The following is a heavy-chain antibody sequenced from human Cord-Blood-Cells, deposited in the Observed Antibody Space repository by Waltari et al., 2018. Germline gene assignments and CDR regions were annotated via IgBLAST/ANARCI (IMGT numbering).Heavy chain of an antibody. Sequence: QVHLVESGGGVVQPGRSLRLPCAASGFTCSSYAMHWVRQAPGKGLEWVAVISYDGSNKYYADSVKGRFTISRDNSKNTLYLQLNSLRAEDTAVYYCARDSSGWYRIFDYWGQGTLVTVSS. J-gene: IGHJ4*02. CDR3: ARDSSGWYRIFDY. CDR2: ISYDGSNK. CDR1: GFTCSSYA. V-gene: IGHV3-30*04. D-gene: IGHD6-19*01.